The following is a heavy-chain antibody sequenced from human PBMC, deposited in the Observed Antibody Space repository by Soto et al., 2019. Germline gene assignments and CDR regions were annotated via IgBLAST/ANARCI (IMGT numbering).Heavy chain of an antibody. V-gene: IGHV4-59*01. CDR1: GGSISSYY. J-gene: IGHJ4*02. Sequence: SETLSLTCTVSGGSISSYYWSWIRQPPGKGLEWIGYISYSGSTNYNPSLKSRVTISVDTSKNQFSLKLSSVTAADTAVYYCARAVYDFWSGSAFDYWGQGTLVTVSS. D-gene: IGHD3-3*01. CDR2: ISYSGST. CDR3: ARAVYDFWSGSAFDY.